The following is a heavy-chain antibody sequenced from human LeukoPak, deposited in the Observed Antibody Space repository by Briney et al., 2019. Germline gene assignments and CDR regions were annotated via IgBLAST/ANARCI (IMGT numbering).Heavy chain of an antibody. CDR3: ARGSEITMVSSFPYYYYYGMDV. CDR2: INPNSGGT. CDR1: GYTFTSYY. J-gene: IGHJ6*02. V-gene: IGHV1-2*04. D-gene: IGHD3-10*01. Sequence: ASVKVSCKASGYTFTSYYMHWVRQAPGQGLEWMGWINPNSGGTNYAQKFQGWVTMTRDTSISTAYMELSRLRSDDTAVYYCARGSEITMVSSFPYYYYYGMDVWGQGTTVTVSS.